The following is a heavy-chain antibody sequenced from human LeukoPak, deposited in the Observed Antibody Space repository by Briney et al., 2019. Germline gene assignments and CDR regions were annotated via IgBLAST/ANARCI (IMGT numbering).Heavy chain of an antibody. CDR3: ARSSVGARRRIDY. V-gene: IGHV1-8*01. CDR2: MKPNSGNT. Sequence: GASVNVSRKASGYTFTSYDLNWVRPATGQGLEWMGWMKPNSGNTGYAQKFQGRVTMTRSASINTAYMELSSLTSDDTAVYYCARSSVGARRRIDYWGQGTLVTVSS. J-gene: IGHJ4*02. CDR1: GYTFTSYD. D-gene: IGHD1-26*01.